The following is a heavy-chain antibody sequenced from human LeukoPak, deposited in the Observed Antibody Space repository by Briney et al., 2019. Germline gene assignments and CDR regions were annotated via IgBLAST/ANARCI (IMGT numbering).Heavy chain of an antibody. CDR1: GFTFSSYS. V-gene: IGHV3-33*05. CDR2: MSNSGENT. J-gene: IGHJ1*01. CDR3: TRGAMIPQYSQH. Sequence: GRSLRLSCAASGFTFSSYSMQWVRQTPGKGLEWVGIMSNSGENTFYGEAVKGRFTISRDNSKNTLYLQMNSLITEDTAVYYCTRGAMIPQYSQHWGQGTLVTVSS. D-gene: IGHD5-12*01.